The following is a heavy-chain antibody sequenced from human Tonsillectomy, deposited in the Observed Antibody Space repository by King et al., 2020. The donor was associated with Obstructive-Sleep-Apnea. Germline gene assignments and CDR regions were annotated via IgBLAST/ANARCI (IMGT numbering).Heavy chain of an antibody. CDR2: INPSGGST. V-gene: IGHV1-46*01. D-gene: IGHD1-26*01. CDR1: GYTFTSYY. J-gene: IGHJ6*02. Sequence: VQLVESGAEVKKPGASVKVSCKASGYTFTSYYMHWVRQAPGQGLEWMGIINPSGGSTSYAQKFQGRVTMTRDTSTSTVYMELSSLRSEDTAVYYCARDRPASRGGYYSPMDAWGQGTTVTVSS. CDR3: ARDRPASRGGYYSPMDA.